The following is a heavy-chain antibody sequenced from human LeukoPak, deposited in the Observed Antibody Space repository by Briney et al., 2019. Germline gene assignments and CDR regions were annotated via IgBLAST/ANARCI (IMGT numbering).Heavy chain of an antibody. D-gene: IGHD3-3*01. V-gene: IGHV4-59*01. CDR1: GGSISSYY. CDR3: ARGKPYYDLWSGYQNWFDP. J-gene: IGHJ5*02. CDR2: IYYSGST. Sequence: SETLSLTCTVSGGSISSYYWSWIRQPPGKGLEWIGYIYYSGSTNYNPSLKSRVTISVDTSKNQFSLKLSSVTAADTAVYYCARGKPYYDLWSGYQNWFDPWGQGTLVTVSS.